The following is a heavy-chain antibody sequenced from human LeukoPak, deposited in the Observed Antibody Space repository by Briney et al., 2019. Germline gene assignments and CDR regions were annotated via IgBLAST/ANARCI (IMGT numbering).Heavy chain of an antibody. Sequence: ASVKVSCKASGYTFTGYYMHWVRQAPGQGLEWMGWINPNSGGTNYAQKFQGRVTMTRDTSISTAYMELSRLRPDDTAVYYCARETGIAAAGFDYWGQGTLVTVSS. CDR1: GYTFTGYY. CDR3: ARETGIAAAGFDY. CDR2: INPNSGGT. D-gene: IGHD6-13*01. V-gene: IGHV1-2*02. J-gene: IGHJ4*02.